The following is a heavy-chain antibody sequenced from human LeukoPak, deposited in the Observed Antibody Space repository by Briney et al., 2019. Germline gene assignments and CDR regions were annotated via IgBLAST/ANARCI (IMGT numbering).Heavy chain of an antibody. D-gene: IGHD3-10*01. CDR1: TFSFSRYP. J-gene: IGHJ4*02. CDR3: ARARGVITLASDY. CDR2: ISAGGDGT. Sequence: GGSLRLSCAASTFSFSRYPMGWVRQAPGKGLEWVSGISAGGDGTYHADPVKGRFTISRDNSKNTLYLQMNSLRAEDTAVYYCARARGVITLASDYWGQGTLVTVSS. V-gene: IGHV3-23*01.